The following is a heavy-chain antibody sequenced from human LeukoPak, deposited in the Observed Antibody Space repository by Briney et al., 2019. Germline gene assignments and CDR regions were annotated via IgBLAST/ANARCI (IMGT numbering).Heavy chain of an antibody. J-gene: IGHJ4*02. CDR2: INPNSGGT. CDR3: ARGLDWNYLGVDY. Sequence: ASVKVSCKASGYTFTGYYMHWVRQAPGRGLEWMGWINPNSGGTNYAQKFQGRVTMTRDTSISTAYMELSRLRSDDTAVYYCARGLDWNYLGVDYWGQGTLVTVSS. V-gene: IGHV1-2*02. D-gene: IGHD1-7*01. CDR1: GYTFTGYY.